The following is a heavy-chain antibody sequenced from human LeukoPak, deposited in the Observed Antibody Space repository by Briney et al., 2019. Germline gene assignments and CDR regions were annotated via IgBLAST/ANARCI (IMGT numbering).Heavy chain of an antibody. CDR2: INPNSGGT. CDR1: GYTFTGYY. V-gene: IGHV1-2*02. Sequence: ASVKVSCKASGYTFTGYYMHWVRQAPGQGLEWMGWINPNSGGTNYAQKFQGRVTMTRDTSISTAYMELSRLRSDDTAVYYCAREDDFWSGYGFDYWGQGTLVTVSS. J-gene: IGHJ4*02. D-gene: IGHD3-3*01. CDR3: AREDDFWSGYGFDY.